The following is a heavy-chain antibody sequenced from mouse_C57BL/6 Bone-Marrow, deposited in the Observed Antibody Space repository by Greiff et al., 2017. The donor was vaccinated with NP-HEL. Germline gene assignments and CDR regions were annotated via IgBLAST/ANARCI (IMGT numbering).Heavy chain of an antibody. V-gene: IGHV1-39*01. CDR3: ASFYGNHLTYAMDY. CDR1: GYSFTDYN. Sequence: EVQLQQSGPELVKPGASVKISCKASGYSFTDYNMNWVKQSNGKRLAWIGVINPNYGTTSSNQTFKGKATLTVAQSSSTAYMQPNSLTSEDSAVYYCASFYGNHLTYAMDYWGQGTSVTVSS. CDR2: INPNYGTT. D-gene: IGHD2-1*01. J-gene: IGHJ4*01.